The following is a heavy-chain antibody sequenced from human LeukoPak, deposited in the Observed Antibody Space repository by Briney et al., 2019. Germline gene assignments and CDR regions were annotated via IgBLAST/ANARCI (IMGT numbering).Heavy chain of an antibody. CDR2: IIPISGTA. J-gene: IGHJ6*03. CDR1: GGTFSSHA. CDR3: VRGLQYQLLKALGYYYMDV. D-gene: IGHD2-2*01. Sequence: ASVKVSCKASGGTFSSHAIAWVRQAPGQGPEWMGGIIPISGTANYAQKFQGRVAITTDDSTSTAYMELSSLTSDDTAVYCCVRGLQYQLLKALGYYYMDVWGEGTTVTVSS. V-gene: IGHV1-69*05.